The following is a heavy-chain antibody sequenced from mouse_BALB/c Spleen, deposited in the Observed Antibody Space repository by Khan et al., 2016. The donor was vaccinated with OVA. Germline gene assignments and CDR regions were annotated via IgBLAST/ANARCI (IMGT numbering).Heavy chain of an antibody. V-gene: IGHV1-7*01. CDR1: GYTFTTYW. J-gene: IGHJ2*01. CDR3: TRDRIDY. CDR2: INPTSGYT. Sequence: QVQLQQSGAERAKPGASVKMSCKASGYTFTTYWMHWVKQRPGQGLEWIGYINPTSGYTDYNEKFKDRATLSADKSSSTAYMQLSSLTSEDSAVYYWTRDRIDYWGQGTTRTVSS.